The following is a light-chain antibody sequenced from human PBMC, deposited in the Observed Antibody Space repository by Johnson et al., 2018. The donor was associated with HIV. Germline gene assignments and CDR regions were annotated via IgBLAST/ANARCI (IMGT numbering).Light chain of an antibody. V-gene: IGLV1-51*01. J-gene: IGLJ1*01. CDR1: SSNIGNSY. Sequence: QSVLTQPPSVSAAPGQKVTISCSGSSSNIGNSYVSWYQQLPGTAPKLLIYDNNKRPSGIPDRFSGSQSGTSATLGITGLQTGDEADYYCGTWDSSLSALFGTGTKVTVL. CDR3: GTWDSSLSAL. CDR2: DNN.